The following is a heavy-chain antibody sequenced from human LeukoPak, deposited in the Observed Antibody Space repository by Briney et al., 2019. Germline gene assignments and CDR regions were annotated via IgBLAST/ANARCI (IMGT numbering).Heavy chain of an antibody. D-gene: IGHD6-13*01. Sequence: ASVKVSCKASGYTFSGYYLHWVRQAPGQGLQWVGWINPNSCDTHYAQMFQGRVTMTRDTSINTAYMELRRVRSDDTAVYYCAKSAQYSSAWFTGSFDYWGQGTLDTVSS. CDR1: GYTFSGYY. J-gene: IGHJ4*02. CDR3: AKSAQYSSAWFTGSFDY. CDR2: INPNSCDT. V-gene: IGHV1-2*02.